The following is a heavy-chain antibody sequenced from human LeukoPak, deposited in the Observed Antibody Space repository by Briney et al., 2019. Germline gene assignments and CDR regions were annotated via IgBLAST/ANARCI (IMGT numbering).Heavy chain of an antibody. Sequence: ASVKVSCKASGYTFTGYYMHWVRQAPGQGLEWMGWINPNSGGTNYAQKFQGRVTMTRDTSISTAYMELSRLRSDDTAVYYCARVPTNIVVVPAATTPFDPWGQGTLVTVSS. J-gene: IGHJ5*02. D-gene: IGHD2-2*01. CDR2: INPNSGGT. CDR1: GYTFTGYY. V-gene: IGHV1-2*02. CDR3: ARVPTNIVVVPAATTPFDP.